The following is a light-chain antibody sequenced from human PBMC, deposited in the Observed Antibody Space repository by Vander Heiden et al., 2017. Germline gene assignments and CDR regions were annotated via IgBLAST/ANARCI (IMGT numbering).Light chain of an antibody. J-gene: IGKJ1*01. V-gene: IGKV2-28*01. Sequence: DIVMTQYPLSLPVTPGEPASISCRSSQSLLHSNGYNYLAWYLQKPGQSPQLLIYLGSKLAYGVPDRFSGSGSGTDFTLKSSRGEAEDVGVYYVMHDLPTTTFGQGTKLEIK. CDR2: LGS. CDR1: QSLLHSNGYNY. CDR3: MHDLPTTT.